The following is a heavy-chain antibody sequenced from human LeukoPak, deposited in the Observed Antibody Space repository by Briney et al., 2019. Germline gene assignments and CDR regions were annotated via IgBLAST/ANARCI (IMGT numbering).Heavy chain of an antibody. CDR2: IWFDGSET. Sequence: PGGSLRLSCAASGFTFSDYAMHWVRQAPGKGLGWVAVIWFDGSETYYADSVMGRFTISRDKSKNTLFLQMNSLRADDTAVYYCAKDNMDTSSCLDYWGQGTLVTVSS. D-gene: IGHD5-18*01. J-gene: IGHJ4*02. CDR3: AKDNMDTSSCLDY. V-gene: IGHV3-33*03. CDR1: GFTFSDYA.